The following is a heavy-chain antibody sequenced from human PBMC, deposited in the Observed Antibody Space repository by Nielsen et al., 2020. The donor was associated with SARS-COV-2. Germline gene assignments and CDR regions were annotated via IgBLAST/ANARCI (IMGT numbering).Heavy chain of an antibody. CDR2: ISSSGSTI. J-gene: IGHJ6*02. D-gene: IGHD6-13*01. Sequence: GGSLRLSCAASGFTFSSYGMHWVRQAPGKGLEWVSYISSSGSTIYYADSVKGRFTISRDNAKNSLYLQMNSLRAEDTAVYYCARFIAAAGWYYYYGMDVWGQGTTVTSP. V-gene: IGHV3-48*04. CDR3: ARFIAAAGWYYYYGMDV. CDR1: GFTFSSYG.